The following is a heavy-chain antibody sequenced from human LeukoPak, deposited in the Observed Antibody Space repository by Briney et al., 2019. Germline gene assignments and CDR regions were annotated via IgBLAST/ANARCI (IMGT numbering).Heavy chain of an antibody. Sequence: SEILSLTCTVSGGSISSYYWSWIRQPPGKGLEWIGYIYHSGSTNYNPSLKSRVTISVDTSKNPFSLKLSSVTAADTAVYYCARGGRPYTAMVPSDYWGQGTLVTVSS. CDR1: GGSISSYY. CDR2: IYHSGST. V-gene: IGHV4-59*01. CDR3: ARGGRPYTAMVPSDY. D-gene: IGHD5-18*01. J-gene: IGHJ4*02.